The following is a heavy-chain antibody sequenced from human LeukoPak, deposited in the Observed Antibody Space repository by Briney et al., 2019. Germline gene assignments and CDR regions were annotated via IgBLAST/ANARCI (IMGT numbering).Heavy chain of an antibody. CDR2: IRDSGSDT. Sequence: GGSLRLSCAASGFTFSTYAMSWVRQAPGKGLEWLSCIRDSGSDTYYADSVKGRFTISRDNSKNTLFLQMSSLRADDTAIYYCAKHRLPVTVPEPLFDSGAREPWSPSPQ. J-gene: IGHJ4*02. CDR1: GFTFSTYA. D-gene: IGHD4-23*01. CDR3: AKHRLPVTVPEPLFDS. V-gene: IGHV3-23*01.